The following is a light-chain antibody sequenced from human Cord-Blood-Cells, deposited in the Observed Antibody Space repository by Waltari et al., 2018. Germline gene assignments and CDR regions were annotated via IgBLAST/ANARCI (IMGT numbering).Light chain of an antibody. CDR2: YDD. CDR3: AAWDDSLNGPV. V-gene: IGLV1-36*01. Sequence: QSVLTQPPSVSDSPRQRVPISCSGSTSNLGNNAENWYQQLPGKAPKLLIYYDDLLPSGVSDRFSGSKSGTSASLAISGLQSEDEADYYCAAWDDSLNGPVFGGGTKLTVL. CDR1: TSNLGNNA. J-gene: IGLJ3*02.